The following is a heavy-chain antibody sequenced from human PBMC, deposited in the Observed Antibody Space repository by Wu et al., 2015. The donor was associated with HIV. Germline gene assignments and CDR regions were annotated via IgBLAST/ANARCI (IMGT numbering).Heavy chain of an antibody. V-gene: IGHV1-69*05. D-gene: IGHD5-18*01. CDR2: IIPIFGTA. CDR1: GGTFSSYA. CDR3: ASHSGRLWIQYDYYGMDV. Sequence: QVQLVQSGAEVKKPGSSVKVSCKASGGTFSSYAISWVRQAPGQGLEWMGGIIPIFGTANYAQKFQGRVTITTDESTSTAYMELSSLRSEDTAVYYCASHSGRLWIQYDYYGMDVWGQGTTGHRLL. J-gene: IGHJ6*02.